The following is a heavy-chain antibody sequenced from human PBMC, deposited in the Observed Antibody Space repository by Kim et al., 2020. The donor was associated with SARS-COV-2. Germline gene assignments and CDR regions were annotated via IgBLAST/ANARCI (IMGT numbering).Heavy chain of an antibody. V-gene: IGHV4-34*01. J-gene: IGHJ4*02. Sequence: PSLKSRVTISVDTSKNQFSLKLSSVTAADTAVYYCARTGYYDSSGSRFDYWGQGTMVTVSS. CDR3: ARTGYYDSSGSRFDY. D-gene: IGHD3-22*01.